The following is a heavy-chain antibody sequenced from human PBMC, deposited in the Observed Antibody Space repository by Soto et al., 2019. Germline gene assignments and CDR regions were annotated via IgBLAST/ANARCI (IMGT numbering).Heavy chain of an antibody. V-gene: IGHV3-30*03. CDR3: VGGQYYLDV. CDR2: ISCDGSNK. D-gene: IGHD3-10*01. CDR1: GFPFSSYG. J-gene: IGHJ6*03. Sequence: QVQLVESGGGVVQPGRSLRLSCAAAGFPFSSYGRHWVREAPGKGLEWVAGISCDGSNKDYADSVKGGFTISRDNSESTRYLQMNSLRHEDTAVYYGVGGQYYLDVRGQGTMVTVS.